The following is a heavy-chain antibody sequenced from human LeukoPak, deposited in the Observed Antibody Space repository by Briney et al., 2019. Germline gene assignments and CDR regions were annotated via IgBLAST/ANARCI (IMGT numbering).Heavy chain of an antibody. D-gene: IGHD3-3*01. J-gene: IGHJ4*02. V-gene: IGHV3-11*01. CDR3: ATGGTPYDFWSGYYNSYLSF. CDR1: GFTFSDYY. Sequence: GGSLRLSCAASGFTFSDYYMNWIRQAPGKGLEWVSYISSSGSTIYYADSVKGRFTISRDNSKNTLYLQMNSLKTEDTAVYYCATGGTPYDFWSGYYNSYLSFWGQGTLVTVSS. CDR2: ISSSGSTI.